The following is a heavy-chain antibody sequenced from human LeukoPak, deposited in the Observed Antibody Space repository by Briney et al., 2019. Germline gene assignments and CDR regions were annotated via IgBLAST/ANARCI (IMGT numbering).Heavy chain of an antibody. J-gene: IGHJ4*02. CDR1: GGSISDYY. CDR2: IYTTGST. Sequence: SETLSLTCTVSGGSISDYYWSWVRQPAGKGLEWIGRIYTTGSTNYTPSLKSRVTMSVDTSKNQFSLKLISVTAADTAVYYCARIGGNFPSLDSWGQGILVTVSS. CDR3: ARIGGNFPSLDS. D-gene: IGHD4-23*01. V-gene: IGHV4-4*07.